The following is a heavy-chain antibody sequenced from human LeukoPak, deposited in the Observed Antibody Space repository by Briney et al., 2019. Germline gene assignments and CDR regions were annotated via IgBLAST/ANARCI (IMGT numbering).Heavy chain of an antibody. Sequence: PSDPLSLPCTLSGGLLNSGRDYWGWSRKPPGKGLERFGTLYYSGSTFHNPSLQSRVTLSVDTSKNQFSLRLSSVTAADTAVYYCARSRDSGSYYFHYWGQGTLVTVSS. J-gene: IGHJ4*02. CDR2: LYYSGST. CDR3: ARSRDSGSYYFHY. D-gene: IGHD1-26*01. CDR1: GGLLNSGRDY. V-gene: IGHV4-39*07.